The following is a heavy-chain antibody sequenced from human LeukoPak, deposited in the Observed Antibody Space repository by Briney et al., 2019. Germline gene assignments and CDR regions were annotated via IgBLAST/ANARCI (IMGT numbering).Heavy chain of an antibody. Sequence: SETLSLTCTVSGGSISSSSYYWGWIRQPPGKGLEWIGTIYYSGNTYYNPSLKSRVSISVDTPKNQFSLKLSSVTAADTAVYYCARGESVRGIISYFQHWGQGTLVTVSS. V-gene: IGHV4-39*07. CDR2: IYYSGNT. CDR3: ARGESVRGIISYFQH. CDR1: GGSISSSSYY. J-gene: IGHJ1*01. D-gene: IGHD3-10*01.